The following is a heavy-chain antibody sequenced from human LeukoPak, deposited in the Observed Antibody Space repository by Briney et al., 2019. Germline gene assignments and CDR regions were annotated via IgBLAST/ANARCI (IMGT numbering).Heavy chain of an antibody. CDR3: ARHPGGYSSSPGDYYMDV. D-gene: IGHD6-6*01. V-gene: IGHV5-51*01. J-gene: IGHJ6*03. Sequence: GESLKISCKGSGYSFTSYWIGWVRQMPGKGLEWMGIIYPGDSDTRYSPSFQGQVTISADKSISTAYLQWSSLKASDTAMYYCARHPGGYSSSPGDYYMDVWGKGTTVTVSS. CDR2: IYPGDSDT. CDR1: GYSFTSYW.